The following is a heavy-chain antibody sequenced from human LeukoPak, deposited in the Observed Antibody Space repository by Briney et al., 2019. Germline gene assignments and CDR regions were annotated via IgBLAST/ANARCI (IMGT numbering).Heavy chain of an antibody. CDR1: GFTFSSYE. J-gene: IGHJ3*02. CDR2: ISSSGSTI. CDR3: ASSGYYSYDAFDI. Sequence: GGSLRLSCAGSGFTFSSYEMNWVRQAPGKELEWVSFISSSGSTIYYADSVKGRFTISRDNAKISLYLQMNSLRAEDTAVYYCASSGYYSYDAFDIWGQGTLVSVSS. D-gene: IGHD3-22*01. V-gene: IGHV3-48*03.